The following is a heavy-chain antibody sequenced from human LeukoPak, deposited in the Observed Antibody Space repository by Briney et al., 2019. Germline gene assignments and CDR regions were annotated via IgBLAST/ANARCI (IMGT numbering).Heavy chain of an antibody. D-gene: IGHD3-10*01. CDR1: GYSISSGYY. CDR3: AKEIRGVSRYYYYYMDV. V-gene: IGHV4-38-2*02. Sequence: SETLSLTCTVSGYSISSGYYWGWIRQPPGKGLEWIGGIYHSGSTYYNPSLKSRVTISVDTSKNQFSLKLSSVTAADTAVYYCAKEIRGVSRYYYYYMDVWGKGTTVIVSS. CDR2: IYHSGST. J-gene: IGHJ6*03.